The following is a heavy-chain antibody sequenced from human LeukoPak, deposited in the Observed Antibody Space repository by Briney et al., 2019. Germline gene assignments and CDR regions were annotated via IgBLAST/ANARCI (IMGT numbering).Heavy chain of an antibody. V-gene: IGHV4-30-4*01. CDR2: IYYSGST. J-gene: IGHJ4*02. D-gene: IGHD3-22*01. Sequence: SQTLSLTCSVSGGSISSGDYYWSWIRQPPGKGLEWIGYIYYSGSTYYNPSLKSRATISVDTSKNQFSLKLSSVTAADTAVYYCARAYYDSSGYQLDYWGQGTLVTVSS. CDR1: GGSISSGDYY. CDR3: ARAYYDSSGYQLDY.